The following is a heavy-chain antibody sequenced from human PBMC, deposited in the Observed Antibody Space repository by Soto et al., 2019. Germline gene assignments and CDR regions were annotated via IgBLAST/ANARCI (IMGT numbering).Heavy chain of an antibody. Sequence: EVQLVESGGGLVKPGGSPRLSCAASGFTFSDYSMLWVRQAPGKGLEWLSFIANGDNHIFYSDSVKGRFTISRDNAKNSVYLQMNGRSADDTAVYYSAREDGSFCGGGCNRGAFDLWGQGTMVNVSS. V-gene: IGHV3-21*06. CDR1: GFTFSDYS. CDR3: AREDGSFCGGGCNRGAFDL. J-gene: IGHJ3*01. CDR2: IANGDNHI. D-gene: IGHD2-21*02.